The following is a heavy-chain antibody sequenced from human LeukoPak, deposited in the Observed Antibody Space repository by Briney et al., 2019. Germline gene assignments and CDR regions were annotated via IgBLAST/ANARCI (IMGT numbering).Heavy chain of an antibody. CDR3: ARDIPSAAYDYVWGSSPYYYGMDV. D-gene: IGHD3-16*01. CDR2: ISSSSSTI. J-gene: IGHJ6*02. V-gene: IGHV3-48*02. Sequence: GGSLRLSCAASGFTFSSYSMNWVRQAPGKGLEWVSYISSSSSTIYYADSAKGRFTISRDNAKNSLYLQMNSLRDEDTAVYYCARDIPSAAYDYVWGSSPYYYGMDVWGQGTTVTVSS. CDR1: GFTFSSYS.